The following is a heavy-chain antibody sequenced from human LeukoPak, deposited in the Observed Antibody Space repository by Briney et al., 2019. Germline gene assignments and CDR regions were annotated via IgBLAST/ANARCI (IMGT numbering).Heavy chain of an antibody. D-gene: IGHD6-13*01. J-gene: IGHJ5*02. V-gene: IGHV1-24*01. CDR3: ATEPRYSSLQLYHWFDP. Sequence: ASVKVSCKVSGYTLTELSMHWVRQAPGKGLEWMGGFDPEDGETIYAQKFQGRVTMTEDTSTDTAYMELSSLRSEDTAVYYCATEPRYSSLQLYHWFDPWGQGTLVTVSS. CDR2: FDPEDGET. CDR1: GYTLTELS.